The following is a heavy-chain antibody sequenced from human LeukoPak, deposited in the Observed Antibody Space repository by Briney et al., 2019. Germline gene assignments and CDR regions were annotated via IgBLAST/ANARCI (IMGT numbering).Heavy chain of an antibody. CDR1: GFTFSTFA. J-gene: IGHJ3*01. D-gene: IGHD6-19*01. Sequence: QTGGSLRLSCAASGFTFSTFAMIWVRQPPGKGLEWVSSIFPSGGEIHYADSVRGRFTISRDNAKNTLYLQMNSLIAEDTAVYYCARAVAGTRNAFDLWGQGTMVTVSS. CDR2: IFPSGGEI. V-gene: IGHV3-23*01. CDR3: ARAVAGTRNAFDL.